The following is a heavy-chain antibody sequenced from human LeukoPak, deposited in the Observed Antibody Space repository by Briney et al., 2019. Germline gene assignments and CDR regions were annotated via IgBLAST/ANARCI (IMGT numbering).Heavy chain of an antibody. D-gene: IGHD3-10*01. CDR3: ARDVYASETYYVGH. J-gene: IGHJ4*02. CDR1: GYTFINYG. Sequence: ASVKVSCKASGYTFINYGISWVRQAPGQGLEWMGWISVYNGNTNYAQKVQGRVTMTTDTSTSTAYMELRSLRSDDTAVYYCARDVYASETYYVGHWGQGILVTVSS. V-gene: IGHV1-18*01. CDR2: ISVYNGNT.